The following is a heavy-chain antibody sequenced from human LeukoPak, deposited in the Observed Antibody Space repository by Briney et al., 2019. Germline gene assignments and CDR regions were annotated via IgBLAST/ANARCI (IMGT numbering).Heavy chain of an antibody. V-gene: IGHV3-33*01. CDR2: IWYDGSNK. CDR3: ARDAGEVDAFDI. CDR1: GFTFSSYG. Sequence: GGSLRLSCAASGFTFSSYGMHWVRQAPGKGLEWVAVIWYDGSNKYYADSVKGRFTISRDNSKNTLYLQMNSLRAEDTAVYYCARDAGEVDAFDIWGQGTMVTVSS. J-gene: IGHJ3*02. D-gene: IGHD7-27*01.